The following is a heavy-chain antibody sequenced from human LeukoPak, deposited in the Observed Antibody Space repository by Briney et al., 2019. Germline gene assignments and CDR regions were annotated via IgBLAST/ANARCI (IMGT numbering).Heavy chain of an antibody. V-gene: IGHV3-53*01. D-gene: IGHD3-10*01. CDR2: IYSGGST. J-gene: IGHJ4*02. CDR1: GFTVSSNY. Sequence: PGGSLRLSCAASGFTVSSNYMSWVRQAPGKGLEWVSVIYSGGSTYYADSVKGRFTISRDNSKNTLYLQMNSLRAEDTAVYYCARGSSMVRGVMGYWGQGTLVTVSS. CDR3: ARGSSMVRGVMGY.